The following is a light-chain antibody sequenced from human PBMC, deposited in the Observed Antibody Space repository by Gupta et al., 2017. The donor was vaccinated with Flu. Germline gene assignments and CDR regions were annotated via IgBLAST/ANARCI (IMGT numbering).Light chain of an antibody. Sequence: QPVVTQEPSLTVSPGETVTLTCVSSTGAVTSGYHPNWFQQKPGHAPRGLIYSTSNTHSSTPDRFSGYLRGGKAALTLAGGQAEDEDEYYCPPYYGGAEVFGGGTRVTVL. CDR3: PPYYGGAEV. CDR1: TGAVTSGYH. CDR2: STS. V-gene: IGLV7-43*01. J-gene: IGLJ2*01.